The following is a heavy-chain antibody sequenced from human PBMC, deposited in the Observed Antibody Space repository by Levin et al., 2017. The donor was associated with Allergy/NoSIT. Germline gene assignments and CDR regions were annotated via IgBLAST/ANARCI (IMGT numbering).Heavy chain of an antibody. CDR3: ASGGPTTEPGRGIDY. D-gene: IGHD1-1*01. CDR1: GYTFIGYY. CDR2: INPNSGGT. V-gene: IGHV1-2*02. Sequence: ASVKVSCRASGYTFIGYYMHWVRQAPGQGLEWMGWINPNSGGTNYAQKFQGRVTMTRATSITTAYMDLSRLKSDDTAVYYCASGGPTTEPGRGIDYWGQGTLVTVSS. J-gene: IGHJ4*02.